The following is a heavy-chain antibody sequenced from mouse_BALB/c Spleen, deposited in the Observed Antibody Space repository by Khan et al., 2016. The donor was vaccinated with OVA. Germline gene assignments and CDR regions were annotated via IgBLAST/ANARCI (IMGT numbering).Heavy chain of an antibody. V-gene: IGHV1S137*01. CDR3: ASSYYGSSYAMDY. D-gene: IGHD1-1*01. Sequence: QVQLKESGPELVRPGVSVKISCKGSGYTFTDYAMHWVKQSHAKSLEWIGVISTYSSNTNYNQKFKGKATMTVDKSSSTAYMELARLTSEDSAIYYCASSYYGSSYAMDYWGQGTSVTVSS. J-gene: IGHJ4*01. CDR1: GYTFTDYA. CDR2: ISTYSSNT.